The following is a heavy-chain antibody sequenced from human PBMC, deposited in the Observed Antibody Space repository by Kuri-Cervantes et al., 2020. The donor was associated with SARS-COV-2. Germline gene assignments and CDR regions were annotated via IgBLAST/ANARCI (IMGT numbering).Heavy chain of an antibody. J-gene: IGHJ4*02. CDR2: INPNSGGT. Sequence: ASVKVSCKASGYTFTGYYIHWVRQAPGQGLEWMGWINPNSGGTNYAQKFQGRVTMTRDTSISTAYMELSRLRSDDTAVYYCARGNFPPYDFWSGYYTYYFDYWGQGTLVTVSS. CDR3: ARGNFPPYDFWSGYYTYYFDY. CDR1: GYTFTGYY. V-gene: IGHV1-2*02. D-gene: IGHD3-3*01.